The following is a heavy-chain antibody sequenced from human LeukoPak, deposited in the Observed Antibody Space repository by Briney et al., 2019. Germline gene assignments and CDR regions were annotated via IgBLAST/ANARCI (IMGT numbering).Heavy chain of an antibody. J-gene: IGHJ4*02. CDR1: GGSFSGYY. V-gene: IGHV4-34*01. D-gene: IGHD3-10*01. CDR2: INHSGST. Sequence: SETLSLTCAVYGGSFSGYYWSWIRQPPGKGLEWIGEINHSGSTNYNPSLKSRVTISVDTSKNQFSLKLSSVTAADTAVYYCARGGNYMVRGVRLDYWGQGTLVTVSS. CDR3: ARGGNYMVRGVRLDY.